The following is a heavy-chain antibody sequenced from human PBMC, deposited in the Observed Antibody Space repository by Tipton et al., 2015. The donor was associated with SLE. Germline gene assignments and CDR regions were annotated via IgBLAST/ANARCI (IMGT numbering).Heavy chain of an antibody. CDR2: VYYSENT. D-gene: IGHD1-26*01. CDR1: GASISNYC. Sequence: TLSLTCSVSGASISNYCWSWIRQPPGKGLEWIGHVYYSENTNYNPSLKSRVTISLDTSKNQFSLKLTSVTAADTAVYYCASYSGSYYDAFDIWGQGTMVTVSS. CDR3: ASYSGSYYDAFDI. J-gene: IGHJ3*02. V-gene: IGHV4-59*01.